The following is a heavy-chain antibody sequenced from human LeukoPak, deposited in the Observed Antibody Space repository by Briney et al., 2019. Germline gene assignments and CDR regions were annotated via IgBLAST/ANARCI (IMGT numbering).Heavy chain of an antibody. V-gene: IGHV1-24*01. J-gene: IGHJ4*02. Sequence: GASVKVSCKVSGYTLTELFMHWVRQAPGKGLEWMGGFDPEDGETIYAQKFQGRVTMTEDTSTDTAYMELSSLRSEDTAVYYCATNYYDSSGYYEYYFDYWGQGTLVTVSS. CDR2: FDPEDGET. CDR1: GYTLTELF. CDR3: ATNYYDSSGYYEYYFDY. D-gene: IGHD3-22*01.